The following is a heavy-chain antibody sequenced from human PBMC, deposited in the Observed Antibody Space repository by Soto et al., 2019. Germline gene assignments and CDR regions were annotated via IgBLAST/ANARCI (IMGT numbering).Heavy chain of an antibody. V-gene: IGHV4-4*02. CDR3: ARSAGWYAVHS. J-gene: IGHJ4*02. CDR1: GDSVSSPYY. D-gene: IGHD6-19*01. Sequence: QVQLQESGPGLVKPSGTLSLTCAVSGDSVSSPYYWCWVRQPPGKGLEWIGEVFHTGTTSYNPSLRSRVTTSRDKSNNPFSLDLTSVTAADTAVHYCARSAGWYAVHSWGPGTRVIVSS. CDR2: VFHTGTT.